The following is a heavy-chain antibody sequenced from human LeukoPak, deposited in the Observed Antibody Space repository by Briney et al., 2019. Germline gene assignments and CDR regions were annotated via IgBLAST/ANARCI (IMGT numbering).Heavy chain of an antibody. D-gene: IGHD2-15*01. CDR2: MNPNSGNT. Sequence: ASVKVSCKASGYTFTIYDINWVRQATGQGLEWMGWMNPNSGNTGYAQKFQGRVTMTRNTSISTAYMELSSLRSEDTAVYFCARGGNIAVVVAADGFDYWGQGTLDTVSS. V-gene: IGHV1-8*01. CDR1: GYTFTIYD. J-gene: IGHJ4*02. CDR3: ARGGNIAVVVAADGFDY.